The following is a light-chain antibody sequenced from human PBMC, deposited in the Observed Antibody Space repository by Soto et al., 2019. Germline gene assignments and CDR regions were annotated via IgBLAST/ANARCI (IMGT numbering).Light chain of an antibody. CDR3: SSYTSSSTPLYV. CDR1: SSDVGGYNY. Sequence: QSALTQPASVSGSPGQSITISCTGTSSDVGGYNYVSWYQQHPGKAPKLMIYDVSNRPSRVSNRFSGSKSGNTASLTISGLQAEDEADYYCSSYTSSSTPLYVFGTGTKVTVL. V-gene: IGLV2-14*01. CDR2: DVS. J-gene: IGLJ1*01.